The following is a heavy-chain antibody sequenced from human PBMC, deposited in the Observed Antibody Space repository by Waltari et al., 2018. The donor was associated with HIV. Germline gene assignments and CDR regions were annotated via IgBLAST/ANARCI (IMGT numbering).Heavy chain of an antibody. CDR2: IWSDGYNK. J-gene: IGHJ3*02. D-gene: IGHD3-16*01. CDR1: GFTFSSYG. V-gene: IGHV3-33*06. Sequence: QVYLMESGGGVVQPGGSLKLSCAASGFTFSSYGMHWVRQAPGKGVEGVAVIWSDGYNKFYADSVRGRFTFSRDNSKYTLSLQMNSLRAEDTALYYCVKERGPFNGFDIWGQGTMVTVSS. CDR3: VKERGPFNGFDI.